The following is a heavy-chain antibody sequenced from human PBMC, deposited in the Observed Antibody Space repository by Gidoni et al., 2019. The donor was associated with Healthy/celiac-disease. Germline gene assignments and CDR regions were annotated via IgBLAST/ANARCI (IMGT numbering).Heavy chain of an antibody. V-gene: IGHV3-23*01. D-gene: IGHD3-16*02. CDR1: GFNFSSYA. J-gene: IGHJ4*02. CDR3: AKGQITFGGVIAPFDY. Sequence: EVQLLESGGGLVQPGGSLRLSCAASGFNFSSYAMSWVRQDPGKGVEWVPALWGSGGITYYADSVQGRFTISRDNSKNTLYLQINSLRAEDTAVYYCAKGQITFGGVIAPFDYWGQGTLVTVSS. CDR2: LWGSGGIT.